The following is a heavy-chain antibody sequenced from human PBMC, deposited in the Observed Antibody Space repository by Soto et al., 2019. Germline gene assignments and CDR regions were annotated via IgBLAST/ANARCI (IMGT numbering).Heavy chain of an antibody. J-gene: IGHJ6*02. CDR1: GASVTGGGFS. Sequence: QLQLQESGSGLVKPSQTLSLTCAVSGASVTGGGFSWTWIRQPPGKGLEWIGYIYHSGGTYYNPSLRSRVTISIERSQNQISLKLSSVTAADTAVYYCARFPFSEIYAMDVWGQGTTVIVSS. CDR2: IYHSGGT. V-gene: IGHV4-30-2*01. CDR3: ARFPFSEIYAMDV.